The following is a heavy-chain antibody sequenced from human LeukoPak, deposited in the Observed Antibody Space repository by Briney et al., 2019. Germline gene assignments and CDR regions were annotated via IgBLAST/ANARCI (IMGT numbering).Heavy chain of an antibody. D-gene: IGHD4-11*01. CDR2: IKSKTDGGTT. Sequence: GGSLRLSCAASGFTFSNAWMSWVRQAPGKGLEWAGRIKSKTDGGTTDYAAPVKGRFTISRDDSKNTLYLQMNSLKTEDTAVYYCTTRKSNYGYWGQGTLVTVSS. CDR3: TTRKSNYGY. J-gene: IGHJ4*02. CDR1: GFTFSNAW. V-gene: IGHV3-15*01.